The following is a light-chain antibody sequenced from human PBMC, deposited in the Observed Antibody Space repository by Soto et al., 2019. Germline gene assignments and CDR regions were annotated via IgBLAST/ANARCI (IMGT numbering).Light chain of an antibody. CDR2: GVS. J-gene: IGKJ4*01. CDR3: QQYDSSHLT. V-gene: IGKV3-20*01. CDR1: QSVSSSY. Sequence: EVVLTQSPGTLSLSPGERATLSCRASQSVSSSYFAWYQQKPGQAPRLLIYGVSNMATGIPDRFSGSGSGTDFTLTISRLEPEDFAVYYCQQYDSSHLTFGGGTKVEIK.